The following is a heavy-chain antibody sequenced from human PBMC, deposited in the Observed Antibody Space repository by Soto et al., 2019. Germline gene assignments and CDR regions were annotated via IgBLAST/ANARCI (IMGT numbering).Heavy chain of an antibody. CDR2: VNNDGRNT. D-gene: IGHD3-16*01. Sequence: EVQVVESGGGLVQPGGSLRLSCTTSGFTFSNYWMHWVRQAPGKGLVWVSRVNNDGRNTIYTDYVKGRFTLSRDNAKNTVYLEMNCLRADDTALYFCTRGGFMHAFDMWGQGTTVTVSS. V-gene: IGHV3-74*01. J-gene: IGHJ3*02. CDR1: GFTFSNYW. CDR3: TRGGFMHAFDM.